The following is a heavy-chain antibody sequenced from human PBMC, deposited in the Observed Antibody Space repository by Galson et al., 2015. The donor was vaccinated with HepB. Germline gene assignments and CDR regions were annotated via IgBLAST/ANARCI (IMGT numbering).Heavy chain of an antibody. CDR3: ARDSGSGSPPDAFDI. CDR2: ISYDGSNK. CDR1: GFTFSSYA. J-gene: IGHJ3*02. D-gene: IGHD3-10*01. Sequence: SLRLSCAASGFTFSSYAMHWVRQAPGKGLEWVAVISYDGSNKYYADSVKGRFTISRDNSKNTLYLQMNSLRAEDTAVYYCARDSGSGSPPDAFDIWGQGTMVTVSS. V-gene: IGHV3-30*04.